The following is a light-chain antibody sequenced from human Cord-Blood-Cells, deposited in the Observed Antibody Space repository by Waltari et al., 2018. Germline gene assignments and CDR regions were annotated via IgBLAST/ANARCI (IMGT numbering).Light chain of an antibody. J-gene: IGKJ3*01. CDR3: QQYNSYAPVT. V-gene: IGKV1-5*01. Sequence: DIQIPQSPPTLPASVGDRVTITCRASQSITSWLAWYQQKPGKAPKLLIYDASSLESGVPSRFSGSGSGTEFTLTISSLQPDDFATYYCQQYNSYAPVTFGPGTKVDIK. CDR2: DAS. CDR1: QSITSW.